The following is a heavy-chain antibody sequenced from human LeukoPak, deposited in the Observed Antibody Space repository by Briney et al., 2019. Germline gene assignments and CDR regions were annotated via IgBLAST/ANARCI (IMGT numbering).Heavy chain of an antibody. V-gene: IGHV4-39*01. CDR1: GASISNNNFY. D-gene: IGHD3-22*01. J-gene: IGHJ4*02. CDR2: IYYSGTT. CDR3: ASTLNYYYDSSKDY. Sequence: SETLSLTCDVSGASISNNNFYWGWIRQPPGKGREWIGTIYYSGTTYYNPSLKSRVTISVDTSKNQFSLKLSSVTAADTAVYYCASTLNYYYDSSKDYWGQGTLVTVSS.